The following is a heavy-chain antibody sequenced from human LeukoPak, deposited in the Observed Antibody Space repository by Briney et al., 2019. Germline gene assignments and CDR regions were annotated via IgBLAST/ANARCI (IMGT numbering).Heavy chain of an antibody. J-gene: IGHJ4*02. D-gene: IGHD3-22*01. CDR3: ARSGYYGDSDY. Sequence: GGSLRLSCAASGFTFSSYSMNWARQAPGKGLEWVSYISYSSSTIYYADSVKGRFTISRDNAKNSLYLQMNSLRAEDTAVYYCARSGYYGDSDYWGQGTLVTVSS. CDR1: GFTFSSYS. V-gene: IGHV3-48*04. CDR2: ISYSSSTI.